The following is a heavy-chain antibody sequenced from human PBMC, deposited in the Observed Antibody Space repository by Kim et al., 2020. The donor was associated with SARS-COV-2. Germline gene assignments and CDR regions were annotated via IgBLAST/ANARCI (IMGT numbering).Heavy chain of an antibody. CDR2: IYTSGST. CDR3: ARDPVHSTYCSSTSCYRGYYYYGMDV. V-gene: IGHV4-4*07. J-gene: IGHJ6*02. D-gene: IGHD2-2*01. Sequence: SETLSLTCTVSGGSISSYYWSWIRQPAGKGLEWIGRIYTSGSTNYNPSLKSRVTMSVDTSKNQFSLKLSSVTAADTAVYYCARDPVHSTYCSSTSCYRGYYYYGMDVWGQGTTVTVSS. CDR1: GGSISSYY.